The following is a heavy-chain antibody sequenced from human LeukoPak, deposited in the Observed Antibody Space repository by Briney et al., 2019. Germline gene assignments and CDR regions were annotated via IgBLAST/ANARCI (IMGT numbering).Heavy chain of an antibody. CDR2: VYSTGST. D-gene: IGHD3-10*01. V-gene: IGHV4-59*01. CDR3: ARVPPTAPSYYGMDV. Sequence: SETLSLTCSVSGDSISNYYWTWIRQPPGKRLEWIGYVYSTGSTNYSPSLKSRVTISVDTSRNQFSLNLNSVTAADTAVYYCARVPPTAPSYYGMDVWGHGTTVTVSS. CDR1: GDSISNYY. J-gene: IGHJ6*02.